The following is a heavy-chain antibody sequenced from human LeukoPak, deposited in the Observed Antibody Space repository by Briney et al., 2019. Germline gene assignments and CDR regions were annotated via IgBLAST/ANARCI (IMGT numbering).Heavy chain of an antibody. CDR1: GFTFSSYG. J-gene: IGHJ4*02. CDR3: AKDFIRGGYDSSGSTFDY. D-gene: IGHD3-22*01. V-gene: IGHV3-30*18. Sequence: GGSLRLSCAASGFTFSSYGMHWARQAPGKGLEWVAVISYDGSNKYYADSVKGRFTISRDNSKNTPYLQMNSLRAEDTAVYYCAKDFIRGGYDSSGSTFDYWGQGTLVTVSS. CDR2: ISYDGSNK.